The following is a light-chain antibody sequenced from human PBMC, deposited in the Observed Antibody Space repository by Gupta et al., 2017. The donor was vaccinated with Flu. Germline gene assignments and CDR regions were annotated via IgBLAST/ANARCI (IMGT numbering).Light chain of an antibody. Sequence: SYVLTQPPSVSVAPGQTARITCGGNNIGSKAVHWYQREPGQAPVLIVNDDSARPSGIPERFSGSNSGNTATLTINRVEAGDEADYYCQVWDSSSDHVVFGGGTKLTVL. V-gene: IGLV3-21*02. CDR3: QVWDSSSDHVV. CDR1: NIGSKA. J-gene: IGLJ2*01. CDR2: DDS.